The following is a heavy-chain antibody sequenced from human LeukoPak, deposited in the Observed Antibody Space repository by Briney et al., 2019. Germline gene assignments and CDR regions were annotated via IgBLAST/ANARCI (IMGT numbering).Heavy chain of an antibody. D-gene: IGHD3-10*01. CDR1: GFTCSSYA. V-gene: IGHV3-23*01. CDR2: ISSSGGST. CDR3: AKYPRESGSPYYFYYMDV. Sequence: GGSLRLSCADSGFTCSSYAMSWVRRAPGKVLEWVSAISSSGGSTYYADSVKGRFTVSRDNSKNTVFLQMNSVRDEDTAIYYCAKYPRESGSPYYFYYMDVWGTGTTVTVSS. J-gene: IGHJ6*03.